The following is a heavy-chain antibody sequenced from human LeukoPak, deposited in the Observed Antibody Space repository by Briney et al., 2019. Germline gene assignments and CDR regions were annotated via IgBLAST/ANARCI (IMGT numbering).Heavy chain of an antibody. J-gene: IGHJ6*02. V-gene: IGHV1-46*01. Sequence: ASVKVSCKASGYTFTGYYMHWVRQAPGQGLEWMGIINPSGGSTSYAQKFQGRVTMTRDTSTSTVYMELSSLRSEDTAVYYCARDRGLRYFDWLSRIGDYYGMDVWGQGTTVTVSS. CDR2: INPSGGST. CDR1: GYTFTGYY. D-gene: IGHD3-9*01. CDR3: ARDRGLRYFDWLSRIGDYYGMDV.